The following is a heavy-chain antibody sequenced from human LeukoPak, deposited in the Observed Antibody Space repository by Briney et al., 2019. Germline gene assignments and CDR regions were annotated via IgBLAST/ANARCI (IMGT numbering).Heavy chain of an antibody. J-gene: IGHJ6*02. Sequence: GGSLRLSCAASGFTVSGNYMSWVRQAPGKGLEWVSVIYSGGSTYYADSVKGRFTISRDNSKNTLYLQMNSLRAEDTAVYYCARGSIVDTAMVAYYYGMDVWGQGTTVTVSS. CDR1: GFTVSGNY. D-gene: IGHD5-18*01. CDR2: IYSGGST. CDR3: ARGSIVDTAMVAYYYGMDV. V-gene: IGHV3-53*01.